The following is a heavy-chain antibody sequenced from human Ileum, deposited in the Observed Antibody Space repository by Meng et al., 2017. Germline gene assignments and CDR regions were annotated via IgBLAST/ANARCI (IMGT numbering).Heavy chain of an antibody. D-gene: IGHD6-19*01. Sequence: GESLKISCAASGFTFSSYWMTWVRQAPGKGPEWAAVISYDGTYKFYADSVKGRFTISRDNSKNTLYLQMNSLRAEDTAVYYCTKSITGYTSGGAGSWGQGTLVTVSS. CDR3: TKSITGYTSGGAGS. J-gene: IGHJ5*02. CDR1: GFTFSSYW. CDR2: ISYDGTYK. V-gene: IGHV3-30*07.